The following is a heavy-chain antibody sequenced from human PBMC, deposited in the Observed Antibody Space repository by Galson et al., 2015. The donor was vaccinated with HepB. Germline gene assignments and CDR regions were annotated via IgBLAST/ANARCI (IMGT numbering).Heavy chain of an antibody. J-gene: IGHJ4*02. Sequence: SLRLSCAASGFTVSGSYMSWVRRAPGKGLEWVSVFHSDGDSDYADSVKGRFTISRDNSKNTLYLQMNSLRAEDTAVYFCARDHFDYSNAIYYFDAWCQGTLVTVSS. CDR1: GFTVSGSY. CDR3: ARDHFDYSNAIYYFDA. V-gene: IGHV3-53*01. D-gene: IGHD4-11*01. CDR2: FHSDGDS.